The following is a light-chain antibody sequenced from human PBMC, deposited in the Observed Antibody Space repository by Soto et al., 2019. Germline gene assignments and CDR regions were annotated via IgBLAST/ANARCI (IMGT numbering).Light chain of an antibody. J-gene: IGKJ2*01. Sequence: EIVLTQSPGTLSLSPGERATLSCRASQSVSSSYLAWYQQKPGQAPRLLIYGASSRATGIPDRFSGSGSGTDFTLTISRLEPXXXXXXXXXXXXSSPMYTFGQGTKLEIK. CDR1: QSVSSSY. CDR2: GAS. V-gene: IGKV3-20*01. CDR3: XXXXSSPMYT.